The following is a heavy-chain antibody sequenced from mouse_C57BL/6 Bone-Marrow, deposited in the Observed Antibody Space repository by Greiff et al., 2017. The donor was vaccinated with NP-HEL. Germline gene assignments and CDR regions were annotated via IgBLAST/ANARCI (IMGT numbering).Heavy chain of an antibody. J-gene: IGHJ2*01. CDR3: TREVYGNLDY. CDR2: LDPENGDT. V-gene: IGHV14-4*01. CDR1: GFNIKDDY. D-gene: IGHD2-1*01. Sequence: VQLQQSGAELVRPGASVKLSCTASGFNIKDDYMHWVKQRPEQGLEWIGWLDPENGDTEYASKFQGKATITADTSSNTAYLQLSSLTSEDTAVYYCTREVYGNLDYWGQGTTLTVSS.